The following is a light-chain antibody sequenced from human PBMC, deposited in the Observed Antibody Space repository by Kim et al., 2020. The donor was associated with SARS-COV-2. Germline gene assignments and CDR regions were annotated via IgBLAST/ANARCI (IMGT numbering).Light chain of an antibody. V-gene: IGLV1-44*01. CDR2: GYN. Sequence: GERGIVSCSWSFSKGGRNNVNWGPQLPGTAPKLLIFGYNQRPQGVPARFSGSKSGTSASLAISGLQSEDEADYYCAAWDDNLNGVKFGGGTQLTVL. J-gene: IGLJ2*01. CDR3: AAWDDNLNGVK. CDR1: FSKGGRNN.